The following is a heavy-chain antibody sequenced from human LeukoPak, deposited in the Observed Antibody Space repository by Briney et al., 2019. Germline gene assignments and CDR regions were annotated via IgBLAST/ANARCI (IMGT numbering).Heavy chain of an antibody. CDR1: GFTFSSYW. CDR2: IKQDGSEK. Sequence: PGGSLRLSCAASGFTFSSYWMSWVRQAPGKGLEGGANIKQDGSEKYYVDSVKGRFTISRDNAKNSLYLQMNSLRAEDTAVYYCARGLVGAPLRYWGQGTLVTVSS. D-gene: IGHD1-26*01. CDR3: ARGLVGAPLRY. J-gene: IGHJ4*02. V-gene: IGHV3-7*01.